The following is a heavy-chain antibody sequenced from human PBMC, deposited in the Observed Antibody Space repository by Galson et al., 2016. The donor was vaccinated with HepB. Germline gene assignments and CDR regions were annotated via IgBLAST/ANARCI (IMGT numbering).Heavy chain of an antibody. CDR2: IYWDDDK. V-gene: IGHV2-5*02. CDR1: GFSLTSSGAG. J-gene: IGHJ3*02. Sequence: PALVKPTQTLTLACNFSGFSLTSSGAGVGWIRQAPGKALEWLAVIYWDDDKRYNPSLRNRLTVVKDTSENLVVLTMTNMDPLDAATYYCAHRESHDYWATRFRNDAFDIWGRGTMVTVSS. D-gene: IGHD3-3*01. CDR3: AHRESHDYWATRFRNDAFDI.